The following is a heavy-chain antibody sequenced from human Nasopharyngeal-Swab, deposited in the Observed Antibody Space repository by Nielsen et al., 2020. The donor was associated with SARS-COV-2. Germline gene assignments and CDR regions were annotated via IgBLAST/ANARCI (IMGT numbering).Heavy chain of an antibody. D-gene: IGHD6-13*01. CDR2: MNPNSGNT. J-gene: IGHJ6*03. Sequence: WVRQAPGQGLEWMGWMNPNSGNTGYAQKFQGRVTMTRNTSISTAYMELGSLRSEDTAVYYCARRVPPFSSSWYQRYYYYYMDVWGKGTTVTVSS. V-gene: IGHV1-8*01. CDR3: ARRVPPFSSSWYQRYYYYYMDV.